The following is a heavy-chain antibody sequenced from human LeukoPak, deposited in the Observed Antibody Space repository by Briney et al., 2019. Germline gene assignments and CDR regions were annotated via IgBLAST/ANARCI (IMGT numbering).Heavy chain of an antibody. CDR2: ISYDGSNK. D-gene: IGHD3-9*01. Sequence: GGSLRLSCAASGFTFSSYGMHWVRQAPGKGLEWVAVISYDGSNKYYADSVKGRFTISRDNSKNTLYLQMNSLRAEDTAVYYCAKDLRVAYNYDILTGGPGPSDPWGQGTLVTVSS. CDR1: GFTFSSYG. V-gene: IGHV3-30*18. CDR3: AKDLRVAYNYDILTGGPGPSDP. J-gene: IGHJ5*02.